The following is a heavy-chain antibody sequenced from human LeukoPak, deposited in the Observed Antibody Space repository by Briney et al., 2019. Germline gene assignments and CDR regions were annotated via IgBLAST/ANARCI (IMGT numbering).Heavy chain of an antibody. J-gene: IGHJ3*02. D-gene: IGHD1-26*01. CDR2: IQQDGSEK. CDR3: ARGTTISGSQSPYDAFDI. CDR1: GFTFSDYW. Sequence: GGSLRLSCAASGFTFSDYWMSWVRQAPGKGLEWVANIQQDGSEKYYVDSVKGRFTISRDNAKKSLFLQVSSLRGEDTAVYYCARGTTISGSQSPYDAFDIWGQGTMVTVSS. V-gene: IGHV3-7*02.